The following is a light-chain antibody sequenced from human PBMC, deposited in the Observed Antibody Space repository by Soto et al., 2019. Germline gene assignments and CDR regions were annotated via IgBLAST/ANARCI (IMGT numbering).Light chain of an antibody. CDR3: QQRGNWPVT. CDR2: AAS. V-gene: IGKV3D-20*02. Sequence: EIVLTQSPGTLSLSPGEGATLSCRASQSLSINYLAWYQQKPGQSPRLLIYAASSRAAGLPDRFSGSGSGADFTLTISRVEPEDFAVYYCQQRGNWPVTFGGGTKVEIK. CDR1: QSLSINY. J-gene: IGKJ4*01.